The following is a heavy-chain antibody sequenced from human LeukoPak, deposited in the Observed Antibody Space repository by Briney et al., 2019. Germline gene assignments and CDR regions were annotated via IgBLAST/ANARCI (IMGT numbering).Heavy chain of an antibody. Sequence: PSETLSLTCAVYGGSFSGYYWSWIRQPPGKGLEWIGEINHSGSTNYNPSLKSRVTISVDTSKNQFSLKLSSVTAADTAVYYCARGVPAAMAASNWFDPWGQGTLVTVSS. V-gene: IGHV4-34*01. J-gene: IGHJ5*02. D-gene: IGHD2-2*01. CDR3: ARGVPAAMAASNWFDP. CDR1: GGSFSGYY. CDR2: INHSGST.